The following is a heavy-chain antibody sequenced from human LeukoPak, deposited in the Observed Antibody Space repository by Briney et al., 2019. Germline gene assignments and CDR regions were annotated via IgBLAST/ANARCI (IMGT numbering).Heavy chain of an antibody. CDR3: ARGRMVRGVRSFVGMDV. Sequence: PSQTLSLTCTVSGGSISSGSYYWSWIRQPAGKGLEWIGRIYTSGSTNYNPSLKSRVTISVDTSKNQFSLKLSSVTAADTAVYYCARGRMVRGVRSFVGMDVWGQGTTVTVSS. CDR1: GGSISSGSYY. J-gene: IGHJ6*02. D-gene: IGHD3-10*01. CDR2: IYTSGST. V-gene: IGHV4-61*02.